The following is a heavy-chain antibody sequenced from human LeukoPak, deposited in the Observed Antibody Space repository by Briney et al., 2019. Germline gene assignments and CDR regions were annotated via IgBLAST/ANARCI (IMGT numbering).Heavy chain of an antibody. CDR1: GFTFSSYA. Sequence: GGSLRLSCAASGFTFSSYAMSWVRQAPGKGLEWVSAISGSGGSTYYADSVKGRFTISRDNSKNTLYLQMNSLRAEDTAVYYCAKDRQKGSGSYFYYSDYWGQGTLVTVSS. CDR2: ISGSGGST. V-gene: IGHV3-23*01. J-gene: IGHJ4*02. D-gene: IGHD3-10*01. CDR3: AKDRQKGSGSYFYYSDY.